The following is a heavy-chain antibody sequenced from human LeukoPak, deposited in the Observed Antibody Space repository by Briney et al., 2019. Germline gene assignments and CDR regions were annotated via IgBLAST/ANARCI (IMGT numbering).Heavy chain of an antibody. J-gene: IGHJ5*02. V-gene: IGHV4-39*01. CDR2: IYYSGST. CDR1: GGSISSSSYY. Sequence: SETLSLTCTVSGGSISSSSYYWGWIRQPPGKGLEWIGSIYYSGSTYYNPSLKSRVTISVDTSKNQFSLKLSSVTAADTAVYYCARAFNPNYYDSSGYFNWFGPWGQGTLVTVSS. D-gene: IGHD3-22*01. CDR3: ARAFNPNYYDSSGYFNWFGP.